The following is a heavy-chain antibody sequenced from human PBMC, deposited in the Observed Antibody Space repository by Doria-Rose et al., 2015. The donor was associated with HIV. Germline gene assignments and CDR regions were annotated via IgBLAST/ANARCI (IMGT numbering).Heavy chain of an antibody. CDR1: GVSLSSPGMG. CDR3: ARIKSSRWYHKYYFDF. Sequence: QITLKESGPVLVKPTETLTLTCTVSGVSLSSPGMGVSWIRQPPGKALERLANILSDDERFYKTSLKSRLTISRGTSKSQVVLTMTDMDPVDTATYYCARIKSSRWYHKYYFDFWGQGTLVIVSA. D-gene: IGHD6-13*01. CDR2: ILSDDER. V-gene: IGHV2-26*01. J-gene: IGHJ4*02.